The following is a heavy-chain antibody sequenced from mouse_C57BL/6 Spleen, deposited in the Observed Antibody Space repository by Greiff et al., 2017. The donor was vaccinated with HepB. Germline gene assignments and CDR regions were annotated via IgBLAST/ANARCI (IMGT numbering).Heavy chain of an antibody. D-gene: IGHD1-1*01. J-gene: IGHJ4*01. CDR1: GYTFTSYT. CDR3: AREDYYGSSSYAMDY. V-gene: IGHV1-4*01. CDR2: INPSSGYT. Sequence: QVHVKQSGAELARPGASVKMSCKASGYTFTSYTMHWVKQRPGQGLEWIGYINPSSGYTKYNQKFKDKATLTADKSSSTAYMQLSSLTSEDSAVYYCAREDYYGSSSYAMDYWGQGTSVTVSS.